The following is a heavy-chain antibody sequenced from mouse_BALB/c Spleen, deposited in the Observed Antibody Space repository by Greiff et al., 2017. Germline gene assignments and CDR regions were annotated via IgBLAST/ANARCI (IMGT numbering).Heavy chain of an antibody. Sequence: EVHLVESGGGLVQPGGSRKLSCAASGFTFSSFGMHWVRQTPEKRLEWVAYISNGGGSTYYPDTVKGRFTISRDNAKNTLYLQMSSLKSEDTAMYYCARHNGYNWGQGTLVTVSA. D-gene: IGHD2-2*01. CDR3: ARHNGYN. CDR2: ISNGGGST. J-gene: IGHJ3*01. CDR1: GFTFSSFG. V-gene: IGHV5-12-2*01.